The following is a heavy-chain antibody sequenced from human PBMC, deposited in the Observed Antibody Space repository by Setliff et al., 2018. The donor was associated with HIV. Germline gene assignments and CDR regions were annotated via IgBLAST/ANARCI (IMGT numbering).Heavy chain of an antibody. J-gene: IGHJ2*01. D-gene: IGHD5-18*01. CDR3: ARAVNQNKAMVYIARWGWYFDL. V-gene: IGHV4-34*01. Sequence: KPSETLSLTCAVYGGSSSGYYWSWIRQPPGKGLEWIGEINHSGNTNYNPSLKSRVTISVDTSKNQFSLRLSSVTAADTAVYYCARAVNQNKAMVYIARWGWYFDLWGRGTLVTVSS. CDR1: GGSSSGYY. CDR2: INHSGNT.